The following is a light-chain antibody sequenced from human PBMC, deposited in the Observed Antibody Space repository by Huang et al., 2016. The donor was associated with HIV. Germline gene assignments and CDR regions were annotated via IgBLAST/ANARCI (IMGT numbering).Light chain of an antibody. J-gene: IGKJ4*01. CDR1: QNVRNN. CDR2: DTS. V-gene: IGKV3D-15*01. Sequence: EIKMTQSPATLSVSPGGRVTLSCRASQNVRNNLAWYQQKPGQAPRLLIYDTSTWASGIPARFSGSGSGTEFTLTISGLQSEDFAIYYCQQYDKWPPGLTFGGGTKVEI. CDR3: QQYDKWPPGLT.